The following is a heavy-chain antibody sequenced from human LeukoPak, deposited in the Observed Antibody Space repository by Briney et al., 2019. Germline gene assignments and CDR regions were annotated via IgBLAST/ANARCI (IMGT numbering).Heavy chain of an antibody. Sequence: GGSLRLSCAASGFTFSSFDMHWVRQPTGQVLEWVSTIGTSSDTYFPGSVEGRFTLSTDNAKNSLYLQMNSLTAGDTAVYYCARGPPRGKYYYMDVWGKGTTVTVSS. CDR2: IGTSSDT. J-gene: IGHJ6*03. V-gene: IGHV3-13*01. CDR1: GFTFSSFD. D-gene: IGHD1-1*01. CDR3: ARGPPRGKYYYMDV.